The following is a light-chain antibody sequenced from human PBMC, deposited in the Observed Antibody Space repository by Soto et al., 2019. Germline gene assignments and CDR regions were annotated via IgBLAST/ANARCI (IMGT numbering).Light chain of an antibody. J-gene: IGKJ1*01. Sequence: DIQMTQSPSSLSASVGDRVTITCRASQSISNYLNWYQQKPGKAPKLLIYAASTLQSGVPSRFSGSGSGTEFTLTISSLQPEDFATYYCQQLNSYPWTFGQGTRWIS. CDR1: QSISNY. CDR3: QQLNSYPWT. V-gene: IGKV1-9*01. CDR2: AAS.